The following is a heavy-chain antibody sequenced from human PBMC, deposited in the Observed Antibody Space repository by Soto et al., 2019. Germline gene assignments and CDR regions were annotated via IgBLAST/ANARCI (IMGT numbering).Heavy chain of an antibody. D-gene: IGHD2-8*01. V-gene: IGHV4-39*01. CDR3: ARLVIVTSGVCTGRYFDY. CDR2: IYYSGIS. CDR1: GGSISSNNHY. Sequence: SETLSLTCTVSGGSISSNNHYWGWIRQPPGKGLEWIGNIYYSGISFYNPSLKSRVTVSVDTAKNQFSLSLSSVTAADTAFYHCARLVIVTSGVCTGRYFDYWGQGALVTVSS. J-gene: IGHJ4*02.